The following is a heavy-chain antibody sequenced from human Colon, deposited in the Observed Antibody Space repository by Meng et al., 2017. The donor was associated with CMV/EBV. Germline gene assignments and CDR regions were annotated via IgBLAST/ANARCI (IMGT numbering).Heavy chain of an antibody. J-gene: IGHJ6*02. Sequence: GGSLRLSCAASGFSLSNSGMHWVRQAPGKGLEWVSGISGSGYSTYSADSVKGRFTISRDNSKNTLYLQMNSLRADDTAIYYCAADTSAYWGQGTTVTVSS. CDR2: ISGSGYST. CDR1: GFSLSNSG. V-gene: IGHV3-23*01. CDR3: AADTSAY.